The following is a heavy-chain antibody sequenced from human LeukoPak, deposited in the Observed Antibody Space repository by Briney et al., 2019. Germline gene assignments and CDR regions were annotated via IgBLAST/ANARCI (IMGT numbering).Heavy chain of an antibody. V-gene: IGHV1-2*04. CDR3: ARVEMATIQAFDI. Sequence: ASVKVSCKASGYTFTSYAMNWVRQAPGQGLEWMGWINPNSGGTNYAQKFQGWVTMTRDTSISTAYMELSRLRSDDTAMYYCARVEMATIQAFDIWGQGTMVTVSS. CDR1: GYTFTSYA. D-gene: IGHD5-24*01. CDR2: INPNSGGT. J-gene: IGHJ3*02.